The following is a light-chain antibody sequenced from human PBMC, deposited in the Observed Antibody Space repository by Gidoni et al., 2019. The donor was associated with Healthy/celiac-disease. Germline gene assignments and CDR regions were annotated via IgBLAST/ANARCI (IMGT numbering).Light chain of an antibody. J-gene: IGKJ2*01. CDR1: QGISSY. V-gene: IGKV1-9*01. Sequence: DIQLTPSPSFLSASVGDRVTITCRASQGISSYLAWYQQKPGKAHKLLIYAASTLQSGVPSMFRGSGSGTEFTLTISSLQPEDFATYYCQQLNSYLYTVXQXTKLEIK. CDR2: AAS. CDR3: QQLNSYLYT.